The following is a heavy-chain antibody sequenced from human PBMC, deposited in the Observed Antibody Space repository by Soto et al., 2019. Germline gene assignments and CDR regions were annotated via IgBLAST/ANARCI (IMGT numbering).Heavy chain of an antibody. CDR2: IYPGDSDT. Sequence: GESLKISCKGSGYSFTSYWIGWVRQIPGKGLEWMGIIYPGDSDTRYSPSFQGQVTISADKSISTAYLQWSSLKASDTAMYYCARHSEYHYYYMDVWGKGTTVTVSS. V-gene: IGHV5-51*01. CDR3: ARHSEYHYYYMDV. J-gene: IGHJ6*03. CDR1: GYSFTSYW.